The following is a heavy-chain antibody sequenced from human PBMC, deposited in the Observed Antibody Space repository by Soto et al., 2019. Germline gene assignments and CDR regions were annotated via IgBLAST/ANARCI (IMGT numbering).Heavy chain of an antibody. D-gene: IGHD5-18*01. V-gene: IGHV3-23*01. CDR3: AKEGVDTAMVLVY. J-gene: IGHJ4*02. CDR2: ISGSGGST. Sequence: PGGSLRLSCATSGFIFRIYAMSWVRQAPGKGLEWVSAISGSGGSTYYADSVKGRFTISRDNSKNTLYLQMNSLRAEDTAVYYCAKEGVDTAMVLVYWGQGTLVTVSS. CDR1: GFIFRIYA.